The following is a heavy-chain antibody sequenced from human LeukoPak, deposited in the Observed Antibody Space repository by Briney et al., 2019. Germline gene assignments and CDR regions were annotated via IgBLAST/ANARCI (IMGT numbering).Heavy chain of an antibody. V-gene: IGHV4-4*07. Sequence: SETLSLTCTVSGGSISSYYWNWIRQPAGKGLEYIGRTYIGGSTNYNPSLKSRVTMSLDTSKNQFSLKLSSVTAEDTAVYYCVGGTYHGGDSWGQGTLVTVSS. CDR2: TYIGGST. CDR1: GGSISSYY. J-gene: IGHJ4*02. D-gene: IGHD1-26*01. CDR3: VGGTYHGGDS.